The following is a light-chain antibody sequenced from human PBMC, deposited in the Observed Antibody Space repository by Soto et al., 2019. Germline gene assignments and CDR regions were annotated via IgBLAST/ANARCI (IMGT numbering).Light chain of an antibody. Sequence: QSVLTQPASVSGSPGQSITISCTGTSSDVGGYNYVSWYQQHPGKAPKLMIYDVSNRPSGVSNRFSGSKSGNTASLTISGLQAEDVADYYCSSYTSSSTGYVFGTGTKVTVL. V-gene: IGLV2-14*01. J-gene: IGLJ1*01. CDR2: DVS. CDR3: SSYTSSSTGYV. CDR1: SSDVGGYNY.